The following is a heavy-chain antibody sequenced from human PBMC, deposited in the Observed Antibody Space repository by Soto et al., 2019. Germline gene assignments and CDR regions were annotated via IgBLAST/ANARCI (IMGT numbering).Heavy chain of an antibody. CDR1: GFTFSDYY. V-gene: IGHV3-11*01. D-gene: IGHD4-17*01. Sequence: GGSLRLSCAASGFTFSDYYMSWIRQAPGKGLEWVSYISSSGSTIYYADSVKGRFTISRDNAKNSLYLQMNSLRAEDTAVYYCAGPSVTTNSSLIDYWGQGTLVTVSS. J-gene: IGHJ4*02. CDR2: ISSSGSTI. CDR3: AGPSVTTNSSLIDY.